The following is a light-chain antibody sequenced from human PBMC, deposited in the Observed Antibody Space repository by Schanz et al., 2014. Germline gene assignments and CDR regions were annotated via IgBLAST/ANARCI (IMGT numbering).Light chain of an antibody. CDR2: YVS. Sequence: DVVMTQSPLSLPVTLGQPASISCRSSQSLVFADGNTYLSWFQQRPGQSPRRLIYYVSNRDSGVPDRFSGSGSGTDFTLKISRVEAEDVGVYYCMQAVQAPFTFGPGTKVDIK. J-gene: IGKJ3*01. V-gene: IGKV2-30*01. CDR3: MQAVQAPFT. CDR1: QSLVFADGNTY.